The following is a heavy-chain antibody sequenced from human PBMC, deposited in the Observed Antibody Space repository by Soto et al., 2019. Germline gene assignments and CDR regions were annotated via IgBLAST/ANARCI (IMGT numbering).Heavy chain of an antibody. CDR1: GASMSSGGYY. J-gene: IGHJ4*02. D-gene: IGHD3-22*01. CDR3: AKEYDSSGYYPDY. CDR2: IYYSGST. Sequence: SETLSLTCTVSGASMSSGGYYWTWIRQSPGKGLEWIGYIYYSGSTYYNPSLESRVAISLDTSRSQFSLTLHSVTAEDTALYYCAKEYDSSGYYPDYWGQGTLVTVSS. V-gene: IGHV4-31*03.